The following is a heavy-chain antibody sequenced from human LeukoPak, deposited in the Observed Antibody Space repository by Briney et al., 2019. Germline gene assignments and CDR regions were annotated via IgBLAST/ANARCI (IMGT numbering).Heavy chain of an antibody. CDR2: ICYCWSS. J-gene: IGHJ4*02. CDR3: ARGGRDGDIF. V-gene: IGHV4-59*01. Sequence: SEPLSLTCTVSGGSLSSYYWSWIRQPPGKGLEGRGYICYCWSSNYILSLKRRGTISVDTSKYQFSLKLSSVTAAGTGEDYVARGGRDGDIFWGQGTLVSVSS. D-gene: IGHD5-24*01. CDR1: GGSLSSYY.